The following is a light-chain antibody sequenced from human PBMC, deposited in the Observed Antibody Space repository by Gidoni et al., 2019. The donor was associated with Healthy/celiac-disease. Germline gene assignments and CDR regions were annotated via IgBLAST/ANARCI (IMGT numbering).Light chain of an antibody. CDR3: QQYSSSPHT. CDR2: GAS. CDR1: QSIASSY. Sequence: IVLTPSSGTLSLSPGERATLSCWASQSIASSYLAWYQQKPGQAPRLLIYGASGRATGIPERCSGSGSGTDFTLTISRLEPEDVAVYYCQQYSSSPHTFGPGTKVDIK. J-gene: IGKJ3*01. V-gene: IGKV3-20*01.